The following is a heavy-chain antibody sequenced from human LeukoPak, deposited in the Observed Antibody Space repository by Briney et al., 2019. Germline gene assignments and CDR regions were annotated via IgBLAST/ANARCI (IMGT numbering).Heavy chain of an antibody. J-gene: IGHJ4*02. D-gene: IGHD6-19*01. CDR3: AREGSSGWSERYYFDY. CDR1: GFTFSSYS. CDR2: ISSSSSYI. V-gene: IGHV3-21*01. Sequence: GGSLRLSCAASGFTFSSYSMNWVRQAPGKGLEWVSSISSSSSYIYYADSVKGRFTISRDNAKNSLYLQMNSLRAEDTAVYYRAREGSSGWSERYYFDYWGQGTLVTVSS.